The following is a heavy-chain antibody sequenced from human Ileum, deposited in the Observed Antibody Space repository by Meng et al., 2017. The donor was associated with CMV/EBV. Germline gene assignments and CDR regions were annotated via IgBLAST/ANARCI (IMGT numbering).Heavy chain of an antibody. CDR3: ARGTSDIGVIPAAYDS. CDR2: IYTNGNT. J-gene: IGHJ4*02. V-gene: IGHV4-61*02. CDR1: GGSINRDNYY. D-gene: IGHD2-2*01. Sequence: QVQRTESGPGLVKPSQTLSLTCTVSGGSINRDNYYWSWIRQPAGKGLEWIGRIYTNGNTDYKSSLKSRVTLSVGKSKNQFSLKLNSVTAADTALYYCARGTSDIGVIPAAYDSWGQGTLVTVSS.